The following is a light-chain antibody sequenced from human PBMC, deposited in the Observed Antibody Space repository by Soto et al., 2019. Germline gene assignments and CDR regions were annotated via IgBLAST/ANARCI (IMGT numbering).Light chain of an antibody. V-gene: IGKV3-20*01. CDR2: DTS. CDR1: QSVSSY. CDR3: QQYGRSPFT. Sequence: EIVLTQSPATLSLSPGERATLSCRASQSVSSYFAWYQQKPGQAPNLLIYDTSNRATGTPDRFSGSGSGTDFTLTISRLEPEDFAVYYCQQYGRSPFTFGQGTRLEIK. J-gene: IGKJ5*01.